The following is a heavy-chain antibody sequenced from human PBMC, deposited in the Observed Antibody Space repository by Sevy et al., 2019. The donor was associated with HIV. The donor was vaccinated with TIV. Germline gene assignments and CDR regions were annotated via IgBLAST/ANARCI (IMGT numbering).Heavy chain of an antibody. CDR1: GDSISSYY. V-gene: IGHV4-59*01. CDR3: ARSIAAPRGMDV. J-gene: IGHJ6*02. Sequence: SETLSLTCTVSGDSISSYYWSWIRQPPGKGLEWIGYIFYNGITKYNPSLKSRVTISVDTSKNQFSLKLSSVTASDTAVYYCARSIAAPRGMDVWGQGTTVTVSS. D-gene: IGHD6-6*01. CDR2: IFYNGIT.